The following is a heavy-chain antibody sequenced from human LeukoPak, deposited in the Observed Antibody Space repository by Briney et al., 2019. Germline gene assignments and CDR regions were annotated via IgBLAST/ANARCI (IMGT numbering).Heavy chain of an antibody. D-gene: IGHD3-22*01. CDR1: GYTFTSYG. Sequence: ASVKVSCKASGYTFTSYGISWVRQAPGQGPEWMGWISAYNGNTNYAQKLQGRVTMTTDTSTSTAYMELRSLRSDDTAVYYCARDPLYYYDSSGYSEPNFDYWGQGTLVTVSS. CDR2: ISAYNGNT. V-gene: IGHV1-18*01. J-gene: IGHJ4*02. CDR3: ARDPLYYYDSSGYSEPNFDY.